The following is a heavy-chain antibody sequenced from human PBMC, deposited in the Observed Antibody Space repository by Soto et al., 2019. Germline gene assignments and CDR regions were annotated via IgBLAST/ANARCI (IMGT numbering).Heavy chain of an antibody. V-gene: IGHV1-69*13. CDR1: GGTFSSYA. CDR2: IIPIFGTA. CDR3: ARDRGYCSSTSCYYYGMDV. Sequence: ASVKVSCKASGGTFSSYAISWVRQAPGQGLEWMGGIIPIFGTANYAQKFQGRVTITADESTSTAYMELSSLRSEDTAVYYCARDRGYCSSTSCYYYGMDVWGQGTTVTVSS. D-gene: IGHD2-2*01. J-gene: IGHJ6*02.